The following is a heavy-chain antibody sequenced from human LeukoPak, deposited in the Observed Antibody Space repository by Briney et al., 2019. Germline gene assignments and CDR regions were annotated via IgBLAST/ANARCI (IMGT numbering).Heavy chain of an antibody. D-gene: IGHD2-21*02. CDR3: AKDYCGGDCYSGWYFDL. CDR2: IYYSGST. J-gene: IGHJ2*01. CDR1: GGSISSYY. V-gene: IGHV4-59*12. Sequence: PSETLSLTCTVSGGSISSYYWSWIRQPPGKGLEWIGYIYYSGSTNYNPSLKSRVTISVDTSKNQFSLKLSSVTAADTALYYCAKDYCGGDCYSGWYFDLWGRGTLVTVSS.